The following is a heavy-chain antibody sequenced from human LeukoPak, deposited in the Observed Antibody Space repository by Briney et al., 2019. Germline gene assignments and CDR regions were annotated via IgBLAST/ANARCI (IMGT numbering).Heavy chain of an antibody. V-gene: IGHV4-34*01. CDR2: INHSGST. D-gene: IGHD5-24*01. CDR3: ARAEMATYPPDY. CDR1: GGSFSGYY. J-gene: IGHJ4*02. Sequence: SETLSLTCAVYGGSFSGYYCSWIRQPPGKGLEWIGEINHSGSTNYNPSLKSRVTISVDTSKNQFSLKLSSVTAADTAVYYCARAEMATYPPDYWGQGTLVTVSS.